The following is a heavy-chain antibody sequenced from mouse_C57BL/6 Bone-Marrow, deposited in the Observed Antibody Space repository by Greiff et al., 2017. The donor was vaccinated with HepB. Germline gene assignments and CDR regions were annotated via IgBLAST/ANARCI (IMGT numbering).Heavy chain of an antibody. CDR1: GFTFSSYT. V-gene: IGHV5-9*01. D-gene: IGHD1-1*01. CDR2: ISGGGGNT. CDR3: AFDYGSRAFAY. Sequence: EVNVVESGGGLVKPGGSLKLSCAASGFTFSSYTMSWVRQTPEKRLEWVATISGGGGNTYYPDSVKGRVTISRDNAKNTLYLQMSSLRSEDTALYYCAFDYGSRAFAYWGQGTLVTVSA. J-gene: IGHJ3*01.